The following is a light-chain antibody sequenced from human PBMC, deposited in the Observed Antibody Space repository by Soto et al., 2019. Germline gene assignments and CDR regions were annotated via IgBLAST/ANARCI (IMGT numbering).Light chain of an antibody. CDR3: QQYGSSPQT. CDR2: GAS. CDR1: QSVSSSY. J-gene: IGKJ1*01. Sequence: EIVLTQSPGTLSLSPGDRATLSCRASQSVSSSYLAWYQQKSGQAPRLLIYGASSRATGIPDRFSGSGSGTDFTLSISRLEPEDFALDYCQQYGSSPQTFGQGTKVEFK. V-gene: IGKV3-20*01.